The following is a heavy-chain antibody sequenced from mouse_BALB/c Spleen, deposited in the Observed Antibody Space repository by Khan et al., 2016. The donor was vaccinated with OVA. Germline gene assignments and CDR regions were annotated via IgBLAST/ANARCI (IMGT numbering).Heavy chain of an antibody. J-gene: IGHJ2*01. D-gene: IGHD1-1*01. CDR3: ATSYFYGYYFDY. CDR1: GFTFSTYG. Sequence: EVELVESGGGLVQPGGSRKLSCAASGFTFSTYGMHWVRQAPEKGLEWVAYISGDSSTAYYADTVKGRFTISRDNPKNTLFLQMTSIMSEDTARYYCATSYFYGYYFDYWGPGTTLTVSS. V-gene: IGHV5-17*02. CDR2: ISGDSSTA.